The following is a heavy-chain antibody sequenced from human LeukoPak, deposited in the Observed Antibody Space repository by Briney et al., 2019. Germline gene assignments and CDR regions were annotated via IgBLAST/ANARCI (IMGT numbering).Heavy chain of an antibody. CDR1: GYTFTSYG. D-gene: IGHD3-3*01. CDR3: AREWSLRFLEWLLSDYYYMDV. J-gene: IGHJ6*03. Sequence: GASVKVSCKASGYTFTSYGISWVRQAPGQGLEWMGWISAYNGNTNYAQKLQGRVTMTTDTSTSTAYMELRSLRSDDTAVYYCAREWSLRFLEWLLSDYYYMDVWGKGTTVTVSS. CDR2: ISAYNGNT. V-gene: IGHV1-18*01.